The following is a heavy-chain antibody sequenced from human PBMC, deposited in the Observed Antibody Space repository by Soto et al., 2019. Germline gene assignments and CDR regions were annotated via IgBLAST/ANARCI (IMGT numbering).Heavy chain of an antibody. J-gene: IGHJ4*02. Sequence: QVRLVESGGGVVQPGGSLRLSCAASGFTLRTYPMHWLRQTPGKGREWLTVLSFDGKVKHYADSVGGRFTISRDISENTLYLQMNSLRGEDTAVYYCARDPLRGSPDYFDHWGQGTLVTVSS. V-gene: IGHV3-30*04. D-gene: IGHD1-1*01. CDR2: LSFDGKVK. CDR3: ARDPLRGSPDYFDH. CDR1: GFTLRTYP.